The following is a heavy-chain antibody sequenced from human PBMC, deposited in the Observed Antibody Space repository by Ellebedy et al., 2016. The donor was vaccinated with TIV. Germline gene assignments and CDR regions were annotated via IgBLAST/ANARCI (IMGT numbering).Heavy chain of an antibody. CDR1: GYTFTDYY. CDR3: ARGPYGGISVWYFDL. Sequence: ASVKVSCKASGYTFTDYYMHWVRQAPGQGLEWMGWINPNSGGTNYAQKFQGRVTLTRDTSTTTAYMEMSSLRSDDTAVYYCARGPYGGISVWYFDLWGRGTLVTVSS. CDR2: INPNSGGT. J-gene: IGHJ2*01. D-gene: IGHD4-23*01. V-gene: IGHV1-2*02.